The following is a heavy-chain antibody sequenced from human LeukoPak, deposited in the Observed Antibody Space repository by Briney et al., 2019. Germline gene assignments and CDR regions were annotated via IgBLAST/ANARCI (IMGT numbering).Heavy chain of an antibody. CDR1: GFTFSSYA. J-gene: IGHJ4*02. Sequence: PGGSLRLSCAASGFTFSSYAMSWVRQAPGKGLEWVSAISGSGGSTYYVDSVKGQFTISRDNSKNTLYLQMNSLRAGDTAVYYCAEHYDFWSGYLDYWGQGTLVTVSS. CDR2: ISGSGGST. CDR3: AEHYDFWSGYLDY. V-gene: IGHV3-23*01. D-gene: IGHD3-3*01.